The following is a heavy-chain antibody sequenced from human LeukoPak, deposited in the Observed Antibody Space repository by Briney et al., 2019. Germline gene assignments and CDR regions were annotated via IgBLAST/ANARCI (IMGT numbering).Heavy chain of an antibody. Sequence: SETLSLTCAVYGGSFSGYYWSWIRQPPGKGLEWIGEINHSGSTNYNPSLKSRVTISVDTSKNQFSLKLSSVTAADTAVYYCARQRGYKGIDYWGQGTLVTVSS. CDR2: INHSGST. D-gene: IGHD5-24*01. V-gene: IGHV4-34*01. CDR3: ARQRGYKGIDY. CDR1: GGSFSGYY. J-gene: IGHJ4*02.